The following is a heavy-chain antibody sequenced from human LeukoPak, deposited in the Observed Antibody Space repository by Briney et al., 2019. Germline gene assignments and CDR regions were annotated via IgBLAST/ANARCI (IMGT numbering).Heavy chain of an antibody. CDR3: ARGGYYYGSGSYYVYYYGMDV. Sequence: SETLSLTCTVSSDSISSHYWGWIRQPAGKGLEWIGRIYTNGRTNYNPSLRSRLTMSVDTSKNLFSLKLSSVTAADTAVYYCARGGYYYGSGSYYVYYYGMDVWGQGTTVTVSS. CDR1: SDSISSHY. CDR2: IYTNGRT. J-gene: IGHJ6*02. D-gene: IGHD3-10*01. V-gene: IGHV4-4*07.